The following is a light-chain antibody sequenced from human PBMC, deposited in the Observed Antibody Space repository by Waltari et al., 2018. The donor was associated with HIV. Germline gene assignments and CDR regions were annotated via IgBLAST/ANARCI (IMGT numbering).Light chain of an antibody. CDR2: EVS. CDR3: MSYISSATPE. J-gene: IGLJ3*02. V-gene: IGLV2-14*01. CDR1: SSDLDNFKS. Sequence: QSALTQPASVSGSPGQSITISCTGTSSDLDNFKSVSWYQHHPGQAPKVIIYEVSNRPSGVSYRFSGSKSGHTASLTSSGLQAEDEADYFCMSYISSATPEFGGGTKLTVL.